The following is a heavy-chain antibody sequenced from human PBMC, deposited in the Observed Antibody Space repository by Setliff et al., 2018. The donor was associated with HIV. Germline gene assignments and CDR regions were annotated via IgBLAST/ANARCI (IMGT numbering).Heavy chain of an antibody. CDR2: ISYDGNNK. D-gene: IGHD2-15*01. J-gene: IGHJ3*02. Sequence: GGSLRLSCAVSGFTFSNYAMHWVRQASGKGLEWVAVISYDGNNKYYADSVKGRFTISRDNSKNTLYLQMNSLRAEDTAVYYCARGSDCSGGSCAGGAFDIWGQGTMVTVSS. V-gene: IGHV3-30*04. CDR3: ARGSDCSGGSCAGGAFDI. CDR1: GFTFSNYA.